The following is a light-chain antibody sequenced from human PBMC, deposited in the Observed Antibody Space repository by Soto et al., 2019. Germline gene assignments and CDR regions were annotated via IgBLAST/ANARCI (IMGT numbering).Light chain of an antibody. CDR2: GAS. CDR3: QQYAFSPGS. Sequence: EIVLTQSPATLSVSPGESATLSCRASQSISSNLAWYQQKPGQSPRLLIYGASSRATGVPVRFSGSGSGVAFTLTISRLEPGDFALYYCQQYAFSPGSFGQGTKVDIK. CDR1: QSISSN. J-gene: IGKJ1*01. V-gene: IGKV3-15*01.